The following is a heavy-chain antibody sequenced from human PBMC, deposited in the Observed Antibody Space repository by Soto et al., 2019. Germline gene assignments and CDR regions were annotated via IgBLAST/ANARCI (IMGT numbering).Heavy chain of an antibody. CDR1: GFSLTTSGVG. CDR3: AHRVLRTVFGLVTTTAIYFDF. J-gene: IGHJ4*02. CDR2: IYWDDDK. Sequence: QITLNESGPTLVKPTQTLTLTCTFSGFSLTTSGVGVAWIRQSPGKAPEWLALIYWDDDKRYSPSLKSRLTITKHTSKNQVVLTMANLDPADTATYYCAHRVLRTVFGLVTTTAIYFDFWGQGTPVAVSS. V-gene: IGHV2-5*02. D-gene: IGHD3-3*01.